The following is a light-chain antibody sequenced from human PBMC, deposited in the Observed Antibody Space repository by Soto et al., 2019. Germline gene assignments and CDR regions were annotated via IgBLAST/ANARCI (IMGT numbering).Light chain of an antibody. Sequence: GDRVTITCRASQSISSYLNWYQQKPGKAPKLLIYAASSLQSGVPSRFSGSGSGTDFTLTISSLQPEDFATYYCQQSYSTPTTFGQGTRLENK. J-gene: IGKJ5*01. CDR1: QSISSY. V-gene: IGKV1-39*01. CDR2: AAS. CDR3: QQSYSTPTT.